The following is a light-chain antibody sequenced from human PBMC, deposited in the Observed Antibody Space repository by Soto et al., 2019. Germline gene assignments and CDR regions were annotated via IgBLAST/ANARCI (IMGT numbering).Light chain of an antibody. CDR1: QSISTF. Sequence: IQMTQSPSTLSASIGDRVTITCRASQSISTFLNWYQQRPGKAPELLIYAASSLQSGVPSRFSGSGSGTEFTLTISSLQPEDFATYYCQQLNSYPTFGQGTRLEIK. J-gene: IGKJ5*01. CDR3: QQLNSYPT. CDR2: AAS. V-gene: IGKV1-17*01.